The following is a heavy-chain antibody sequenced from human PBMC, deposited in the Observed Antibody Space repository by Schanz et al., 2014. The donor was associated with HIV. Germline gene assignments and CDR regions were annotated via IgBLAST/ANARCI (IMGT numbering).Heavy chain of an antibody. Sequence: EVQLVESGGGLVQPGGSLRLSCAASGLTFGSYAMSWIRQAPGKGLEWISYINSNGYTTYYADSVKGRFTISRDNAKNSLYLQMNSLRVEDTAVYYCANEEVPNDYWGQGTLVTVSS. CDR3: ANEEVPNDY. CDR2: INSNGYTT. V-gene: IGHV3-48*04. CDR1: GLTFGSYA. J-gene: IGHJ4*02.